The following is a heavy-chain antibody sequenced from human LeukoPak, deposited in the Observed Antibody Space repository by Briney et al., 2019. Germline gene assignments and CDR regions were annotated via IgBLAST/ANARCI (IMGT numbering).Heavy chain of an antibody. J-gene: IGHJ5*02. V-gene: IGHV4-34*01. CDR2: INHSGST. Sequence: SETLSLTCAVYGGSFSGYYWSWIRQPPGKGLEWIGEINHSGSTNYNPSLKSRVTISVDTSKNQFSLKLSSVTAADTAVYYCASHVDIAATMGVSWFDPWGQGTLVTVSS. CDR1: GGSFSGYY. CDR3: ASHVDIAATMGVSWFDP. D-gene: IGHD5-12*01.